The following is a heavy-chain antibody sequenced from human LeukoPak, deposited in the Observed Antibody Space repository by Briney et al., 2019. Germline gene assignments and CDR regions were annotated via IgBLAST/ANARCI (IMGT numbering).Heavy chain of an antibody. CDR3: ARLRHSSSWYPKHFDY. J-gene: IGHJ4*02. Sequence: GGSLRLSCAASGFTFSNYAMNWVRQAPGKGLEWVSGISGSGGSTYYADSVKGRFTISRDNSKKTLYLQMNSLRAEDTAVYYCARLRHSSSWYPKHFDYWGQGTLVTVSS. V-gene: IGHV3-23*01. D-gene: IGHD6-13*01. CDR2: ISGSGGST. CDR1: GFTFSNYA.